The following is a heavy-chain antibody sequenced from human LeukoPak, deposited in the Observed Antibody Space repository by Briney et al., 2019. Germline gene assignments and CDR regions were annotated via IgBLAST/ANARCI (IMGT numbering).Heavy chain of an antibody. D-gene: IGHD6-19*01. V-gene: IGHV3-30-3*01. CDR2: ISYDGSNK. CDR3: ARVNGGWYYFDY. Sequence: AGGSLRLSCAASGFTFSSYAMHWVRQAPGKGLEWVAVISYDGSNKYYADSVKGRFTISRDNSKNTLYLQMNSLRAEDTAVYYCARVNGGWYYFDYWGQGTLVTVSS. J-gene: IGHJ4*02. CDR1: GFTFSSYA.